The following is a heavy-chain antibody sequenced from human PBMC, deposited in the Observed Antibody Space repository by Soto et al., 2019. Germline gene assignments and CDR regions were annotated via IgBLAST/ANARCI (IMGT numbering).Heavy chain of an antibody. CDR3: ARYWHSYNSNYYYGLDV. Sequence: PGESLKISCQAFGYSFTAKWIGWVRQMPGKGLEWMGIIYPDDSDTRYSPSFQGQVTIPADKSIRTAYLQWSSLEASDTAIYYCARYWHSYNSNYYYGLDVWGQGTTVTVSS. D-gene: IGHD5-18*01. CDR1: GYSFTAKW. V-gene: IGHV5-51*01. CDR2: IYPDDSDT. J-gene: IGHJ6*02.